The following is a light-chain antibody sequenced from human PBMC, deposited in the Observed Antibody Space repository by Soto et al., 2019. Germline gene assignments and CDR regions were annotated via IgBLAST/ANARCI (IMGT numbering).Light chain of an antibody. V-gene: IGKV3-20*01. CDR1: QTVSRSA. CDR3: QQYGNSPFT. Sequence: EIVLTQSPGTLSLSPGERATLSCRASQTVSRSALAWYQQKPGQAPRLLIYGASNRATGIPDRFSGSGSGTEFTLTISRLEPEDFEVYYCQQYGNSPFTFGGGTKVEIK. CDR2: GAS. J-gene: IGKJ4*01.